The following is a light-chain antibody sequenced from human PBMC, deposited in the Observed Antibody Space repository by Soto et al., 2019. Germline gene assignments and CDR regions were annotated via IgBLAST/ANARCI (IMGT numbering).Light chain of an antibody. CDR3: PSHHGDKVL. J-gene: IGLJ2*01. CDR2: EDN. Sequence: NFLLTQPHSVSESPGKTVTISSTRSSGSIASNYVHWYQQRPGSAPTTVLYEDNQRPSVVPDRFSGSIDSSSNSGYLTIVELETEDEADYYCPSHHGDKVLFGGGTNVTVL. V-gene: IGLV6-57*04. CDR1: SGSIASNY.